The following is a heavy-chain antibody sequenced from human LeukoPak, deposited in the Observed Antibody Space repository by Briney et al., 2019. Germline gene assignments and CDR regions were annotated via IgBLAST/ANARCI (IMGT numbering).Heavy chain of an antibody. CDR1: GGVFTTYA. J-gene: IGHJ4*02. CDR3: AGALRYYGSGSYYTLDY. D-gene: IGHD3-10*01. CDR2: IIPIFGTA. V-gene: IGHV1-69*05. Sequence: SVKVSCKASGGVFTTYAISWVRQAPGQGLEWMGGIIPIFGTANYAQKFQGRVTITTDESTSTAYMELSSLRSEDTAVYYCAGALRYYGSGSYYTLDYWGQGTLVTVSS.